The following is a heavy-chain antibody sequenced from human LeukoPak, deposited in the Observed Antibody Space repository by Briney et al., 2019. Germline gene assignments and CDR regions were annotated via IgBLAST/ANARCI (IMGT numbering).Heavy chain of an antibody. Sequence: PGGSLRLSCAASGFTFSSYRMNWVRQAPGKGLEWVSSISSSSSYIYYADSVKGRFTISRDNAKNSLYLQMNSLRAEDTAVYYCARDLNGYSSSWYFDYWGQGTLVTVSS. CDR1: GFTFSSYR. CDR2: ISSSSSYI. J-gene: IGHJ4*02. V-gene: IGHV3-21*01. D-gene: IGHD6-13*01. CDR3: ARDLNGYSSSWYFDY.